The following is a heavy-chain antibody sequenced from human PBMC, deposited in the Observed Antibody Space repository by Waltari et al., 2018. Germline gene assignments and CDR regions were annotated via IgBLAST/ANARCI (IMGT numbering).Heavy chain of an antibody. D-gene: IGHD3-10*01. CDR3: ARARGLDY. CDR1: GFTFSSHW. J-gene: IGHJ4*02. Sequence: EMQLVESGGGLVQPGGSLRLSCAASGFTFSSHWMSWVRQAPGKGLEWVANIKQDGSDKYYVDSVKGRFTISRDNAKNSLYLQMNSLRAEDTAVYYCARARGLDYWGQGTLVTVSP. CDR2: IKQDGSDK. V-gene: IGHV3-7*01.